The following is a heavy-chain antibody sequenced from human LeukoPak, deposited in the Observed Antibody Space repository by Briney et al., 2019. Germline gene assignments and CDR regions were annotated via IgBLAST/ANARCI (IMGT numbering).Heavy chain of an antibody. J-gene: IGHJ4*02. V-gene: IGHV3-53*01. D-gene: IGHD5-18*01. CDR2: IYGDDET. CDR3: ARDSGYSYGSTFDY. CDR1: GFTITTNY. Sequence: GGSLRLSCAASGFTITTNYMNWVRQAPGKGLEWVSVIYGDDETNYADSVKGRFTISRDNSKNTLYLQMNSLRADDTAVYYCARDSGYSYGSTFDYWGQGTLVTVSS.